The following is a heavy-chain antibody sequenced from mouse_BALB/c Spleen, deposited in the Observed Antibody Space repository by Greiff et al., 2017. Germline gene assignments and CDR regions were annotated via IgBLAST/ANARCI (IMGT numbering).Heavy chain of an antibody. Sequence: LEESGAELASPGASVTLSCKASGYTFTDHIMNWVKKRPGQGLEWIGRIYPVSGETNYNQKFMGKATFSVDRSSSTVYMVLNSLTSEDPAVYYCGRSYRYDAHAMDYWGQGTSVTVSS. D-gene: IGHD2-14*01. J-gene: IGHJ4*01. CDR2: IYPVSGET. CDR1: GYTFTDHI. V-gene: IGHV1-11*01. CDR3: GRSYRYDAHAMDY.